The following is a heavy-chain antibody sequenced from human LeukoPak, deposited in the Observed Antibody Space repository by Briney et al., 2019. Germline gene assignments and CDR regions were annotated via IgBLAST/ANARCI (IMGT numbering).Heavy chain of an antibody. CDR1: GYSFTSYW. CDR2: IYPGDSDT. Sequence: PGESLKISCKGSGYSFTSYWIAWVRQMPGKGLEWVGIIYPGDSDTRYSPSFEGQVTISVDKSISTAYLQWSSLKASDTAMYFCARQEHYSSSWPYYFDFWGQGTLVTVSS. J-gene: IGHJ4*02. V-gene: IGHV5-51*01. CDR3: ARQEHYSSSWPYYFDF. D-gene: IGHD6-13*01.